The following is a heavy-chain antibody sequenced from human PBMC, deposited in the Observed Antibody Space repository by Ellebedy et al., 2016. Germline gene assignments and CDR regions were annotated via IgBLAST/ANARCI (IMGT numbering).Heavy chain of an antibody. Sequence: GESLKISXAASGFSVTDNYMTWVRQAPGKGLEWVAVIDSGDNSYYADAVKGRFTISRDSPKNTLYLQMNSLRAEDTAMYYCATRSYGGFDIWGRGTMVTVSS. J-gene: IGHJ3*02. V-gene: IGHV3-53*01. D-gene: IGHD4-23*01. CDR2: IDSGDNS. CDR1: GFSVTDNY. CDR3: ATRSYGGFDI.